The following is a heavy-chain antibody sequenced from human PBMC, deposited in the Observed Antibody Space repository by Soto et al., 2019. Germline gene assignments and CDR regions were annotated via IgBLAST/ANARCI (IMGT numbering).Heavy chain of an antibody. Sequence: PSDTLSLTCTVSGCSISSDYWTWIRQPPGERLEWNGYIYYNGNTNYNSSLKSRVTISIDTSKNQFSLKLNSVTAADTAVYFCARLAYTPGFAFDDWGRGTLVTVSS. V-gene: IGHV4-59*01. J-gene: IGHJ4*02. CDR1: GCSISSDY. CDR2: IYYNGNT. CDR3: ARLAYTPGFAFDD. D-gene: IGHD3-16*01.